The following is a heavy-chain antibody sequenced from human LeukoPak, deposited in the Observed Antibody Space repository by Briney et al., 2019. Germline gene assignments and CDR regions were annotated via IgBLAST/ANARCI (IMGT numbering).Heavy chain of an antibody. CDR3: ARHEVGATFDY. CDR1: GGSISSSSYY. D-gene: IGHD1-26*01. J-gene: IGHJ4*02. CDR2: IYYSGST. V-gene: IGHV4-39*01. Sequence: PSETLSLTCTVSGGSISSSSYYWGWIRQPPGKGLEWIGSIYYSGSTYYNPPLKSRVTISVDTSKNQFSLKLSSVTAADTAVYYCARHEVGATFDYWGQGTLVTVSS.